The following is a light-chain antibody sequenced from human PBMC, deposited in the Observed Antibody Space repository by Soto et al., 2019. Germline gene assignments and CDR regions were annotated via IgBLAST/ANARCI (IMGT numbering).Light chain of an antibody. Sequence: EIVLTQSPATLSSFPGDRVTLSCRASQYINTRLAWYQHRPGQSPRLLIYQTSLRAAGIPARFSASGSGTDFTLTISDVQPEDFAVYYCQHYDSSPPYTFGQGTKLEIK. CDR3: QHYDSSPPYT. V-gene: IGKV3D-11*03. J-gene: IGKJ2*01. CDR2: QTS. CDR1: QYINTR.